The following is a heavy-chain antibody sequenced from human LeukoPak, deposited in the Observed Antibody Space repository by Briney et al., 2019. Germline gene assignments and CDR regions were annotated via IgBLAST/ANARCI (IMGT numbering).Heavy chain of an antibody. J-gene: IGHJ4*02. D-gene: IGHD3-10*01. CDR1: GFTFDDYA. CDR2: ISWNSGSI. CDR3: AKEDGSGSYSTSYFDY. Sequence: PGRSLRLSCAASGFTFDDYAMHWVRQAPGKGLEWVSGISWNSGSIGYADSVKGRFTISRDNAKNSLYLQMNSLRAEDTALYYCAKEDGSGSYSTSYFDYWGQGTLVTVSS. V-gene: IGHV3-9*01.